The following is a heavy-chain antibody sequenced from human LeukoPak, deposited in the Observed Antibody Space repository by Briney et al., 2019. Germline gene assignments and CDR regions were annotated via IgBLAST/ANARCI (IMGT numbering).Heavy chain of an antibody. CDR2: IGIAGDT. Sequence: GGSLRPSCAASGFNFTMNDMHWVRQVPGKGLEWVSAIGIAGDTFYRDSVKGRFTISRERAKNLLYLQMKSLRVGDTAVYYCARDGDRGMDVWGQGTTVIVSS. D-gene: IGHD1-14*01. CDR1: GFNFTMND. V-gene: IGHV3-13*01. J-gene: IGHJ6*02. CDR3: ARDGDRGMDV.